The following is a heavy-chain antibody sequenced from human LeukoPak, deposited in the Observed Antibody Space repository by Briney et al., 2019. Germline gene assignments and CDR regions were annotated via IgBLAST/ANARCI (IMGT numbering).Heavy chain of an antibody. Sequence: PGGSLRLSCAASGFIFSSYEMSWVRQAPGKGLEWVSYISSSGRTMYYADSVKGRFTVSRDNAKNSLYLQMNSLRAEDTAIYYCARDKYSGSRYFDHWGQGTLVTVSS. J-gene: IGHJ4*02. CDR2: ISSSGRTM. D-gene: IGHD1-26*01. CDR1: GFIFSSYE. V-gene: IGHV3-48*03. CDR3: ARDKYSGSRYFDH.